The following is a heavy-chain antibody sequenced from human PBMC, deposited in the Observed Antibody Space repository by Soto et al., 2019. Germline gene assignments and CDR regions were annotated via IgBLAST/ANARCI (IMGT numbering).Heavy chain of an antibody. CDR1: GGTFSSYA. J-gene: IGHJ5*02. V-gene: IGHV1-69*13. Sequence: SVKVSRKASGGTFSSYAISWVRQAPGQGLEWMGGIIPIFGTANYAQKFQGRVTITADESTSTAYMELSSLRSEDTAVYYCARAGYSSSWAGMYWFDPWGQGTLVTVS. D-gene: IGHD6-13*01. CDR3: ARAGYSSSWAGMYWFDP. CDR2: IIPIFGTA.